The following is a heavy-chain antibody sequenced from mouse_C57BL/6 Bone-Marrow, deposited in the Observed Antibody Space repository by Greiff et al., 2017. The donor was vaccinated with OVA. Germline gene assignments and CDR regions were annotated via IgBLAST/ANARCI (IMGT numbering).Heavy chain of an antibody. Sequence: EVHLVESGGGLVKPGGSLKLSCAASGFTFSSYTMSWVRQTPEKRLAWVATISGGGGNTYYPDSVKGRFTISRDNAKNTLYLQMSSLRAEDTALYYCARRDDGLGAFADWGQGTLVTVSA. CDR3: ARRDDGLGAFAD. CDR2: ISGGGGNT. D-gene: IGHD2-3*01. J-gene: IGHJ3*01. CDR1: GFTFSSYT. V-gene: IGHV5-9*01.